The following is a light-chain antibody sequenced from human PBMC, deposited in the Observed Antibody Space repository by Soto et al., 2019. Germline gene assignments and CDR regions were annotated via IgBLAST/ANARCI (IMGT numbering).Light chain of an antibody. V-gene: IGKV1-5*03. Sequence: DLQMTQSPSTLSASVGDRVTITCRARQSIRGWLAWYQQKPGKAPKLLIYQASSLQSGVPSRFSGSGSETEFTLTISSLQPDDFATYFCQQYNTYPWTFGQVTKVEIK. CDR1: QSIRGW. CDR2: QAS. J-gene: IGKJ1*01. CDR3: QQYNTYPWT.